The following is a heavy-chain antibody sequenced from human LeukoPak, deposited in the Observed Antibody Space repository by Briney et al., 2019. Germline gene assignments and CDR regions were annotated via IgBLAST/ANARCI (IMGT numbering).Heavy chain of an antibody. Sequence: SVKVSCKASGGTFSSYAISWVRQAPGQGLEWMGRITPILGTANYAQKFQGRVTITADESTSTAYMELSSLRSEDTAVYYCARRGGPQEGYFDYWGQGTLVTVSS. V-gene: IGHV1-69*11. J-gene: IGHJ4*02. CDR2: ITPILGTA. D-gene: IGHD2-15*01. CDR1: GGTFSSYA. CDR3: ARRGGPQEGYFDY.